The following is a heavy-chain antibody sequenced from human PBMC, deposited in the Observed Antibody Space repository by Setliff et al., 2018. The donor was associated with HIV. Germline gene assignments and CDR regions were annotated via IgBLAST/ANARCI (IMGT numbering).Heavy chain of an antibody. J-gene: IGHJ5*02. CDR1: GGSFSSYH. V-gene: IGHV4-59*01. CDR2: AHYTERT. Sequence: SETLSLTCTVSGGSFSSYHWSWFRHPAGKGLEWIGYAHYTERTNYNPSLKSRVTISVDTSKNQFTLNLNSVTAADTAVYYCATGRRYGLFNPWGQGTLVTVSS. D-gene: IGHD1-20*01. CDR3: ATGRRYGLFNP.